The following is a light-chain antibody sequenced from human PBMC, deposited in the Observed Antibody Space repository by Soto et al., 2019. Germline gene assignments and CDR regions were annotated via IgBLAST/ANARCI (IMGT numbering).Light chain of an antibody. CDR1: QTIRSNY. V-gene: IGKV3-20*01. Sequence: ETVLTQSPGTLSLSPGERATLSCRASQTIRSNYLAWYRHTPGQAPRLLIYGASNMATGIADRFSGSGSGTDFTLIISRLEPEDFALYYCQQYGSSPWTFGQGTKVEIK. J-gene: IGKJ1*01. CDR2: GAS. CDR3: QQYGSSPWT.